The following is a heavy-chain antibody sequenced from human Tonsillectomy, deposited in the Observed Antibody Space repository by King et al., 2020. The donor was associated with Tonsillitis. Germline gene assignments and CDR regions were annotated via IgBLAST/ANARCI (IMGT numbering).Heavy chain of an antibody. V-gene: IGHV3-33*01. CDR2: ISHDRSET. CDR3: VVHEAVNPGGDDY. Sequence: VQLVESGGGVVRPGRSLRLSCEASGFTFRRYGLHWVRQAPDKGLEWVAAISHDRSETYYAESVKGRFTISRDNSKNTLYLEMNSLRVEDTAVYYCVVHEAVNPGGDDYWGQGTLVTVSS. CDR1: GFTFRRYG. D-gene: IGHD4-17*01. J-gene: IGHJ4*02.